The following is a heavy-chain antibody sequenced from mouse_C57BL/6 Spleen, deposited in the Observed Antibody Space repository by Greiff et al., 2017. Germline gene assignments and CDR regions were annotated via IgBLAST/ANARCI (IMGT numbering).Heavy chain of an antibody. CDR3: ARWVTGTEGYYVDY. V-gene: IGHV1-81*01. CDR1: GYTFTSYG. CDR2: IYPRSGNT. J-gene: IGHJ2*01. Sequence: VHLVESGAELARPGASVKLSCKASGYTFTSYGISWVKQRTGQGLEWIGEIYPRSGNTYYNEKFKGKATLTADKSSSTAYMELRSLTSEDSAVYFCARWVTGTEGYYVDYWGQGTTLTVSS. D-gene: IGHD4-1*01.